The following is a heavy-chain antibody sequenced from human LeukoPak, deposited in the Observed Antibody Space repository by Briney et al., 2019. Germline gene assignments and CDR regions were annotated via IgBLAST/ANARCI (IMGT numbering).Heavy chain of an antibody. Sequence: GGSLRLSCAASGFSFSDSAVSWVRHSPGEGLKWVSSISDTGGRTYYADSVKGRFPITRDNSRNTVNLQMNSLRAGDTARYYCAKGGQDFDFWRFDLWGQGILVILCS. CDR3: AKGGQDFDFWRFDL. V-gene: IGHV3-23*01. CDR1: GFSFSDSA. D-gene: IGHD3-3*01. J-gene: IGHJ5*02. CDR2: ISDTGGRT.